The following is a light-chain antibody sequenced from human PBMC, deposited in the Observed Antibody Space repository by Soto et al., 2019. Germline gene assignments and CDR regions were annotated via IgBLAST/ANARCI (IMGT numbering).Light chain of an antibody. CDR3: QQYGRT. V-gene: IGKV3-20*01. CDR2: AAS. Sequence: EVVLTQSPGTLSLSPGERATLSCRASQSISTNYLAWYQQKPGQAPKLLIYAASSRLTGIPDRFSGSESGTDFTLTISRLEPEDFALYYCQQYGRTFGQGTRLDIK. CDR1: QSISTNY. J-gene: IGKJ5*01.